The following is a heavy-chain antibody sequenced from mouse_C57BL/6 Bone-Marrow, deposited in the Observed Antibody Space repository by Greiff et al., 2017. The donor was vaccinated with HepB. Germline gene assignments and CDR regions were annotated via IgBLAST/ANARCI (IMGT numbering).Heavy chain of an antibody. V-gene: IGHV3-6*01. D-gene: IGHD1-1*02. Sequence: VQLQESGPGLVKPSQSLSLTCSVTGYSITSGYYWNWIRQFPGNKLEWMGYISYDGSNNYNPSLKNRISITRDTSKNQFFLKLNSVTTEDTATYYCATYGYWYFDVWGTGTTVTVSS. J-gene: IGHJ1*03. CDR3: ATYGYWYFDV. CDR2: ISYDGSN. CDR1: GYSITSGYY.